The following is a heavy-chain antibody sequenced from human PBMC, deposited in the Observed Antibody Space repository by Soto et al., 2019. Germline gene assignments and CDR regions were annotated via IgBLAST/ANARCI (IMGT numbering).Heavy chain of an antibody. V-gene: IGHV3-33*01. CDR1: GFTFSSYG. D-gene: IGHD6-13*01. CDR3: ARDYSSSWYFDY. Sequence: PGGSLRLSCAASGFTFSSYGMHWVRQAPGKGLEWVAVIWYDGSNKYYADSVKGRFTISRDNSKNTLYLQMNSLRAEDTAVYYCARDYSSSWYFDYWGQGTLVTV. J-gene: IGHJ4*02. CDR2: IWYDGSNK.